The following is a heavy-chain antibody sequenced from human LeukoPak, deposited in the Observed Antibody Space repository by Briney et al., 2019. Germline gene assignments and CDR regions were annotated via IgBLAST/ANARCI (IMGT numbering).Heavy chain of an antibody. CDR1: GYTFTGYY. J-gene: IGHJ4*02. Sequence: GASVKVSCKASGYTFTGYYMHWVRQAPGQGLEWMGWINPNSGGTNYAQKVQGWVTMTRDTSISTAYMELSRLRSDDTAVYYCARDPHYDILTGRTDPYYFDYWGQGTLVTVSS. CDR2: INPNSGGT. CDR3: ARDPHYDILTGRTDPYYFDY. V-gene: IGHV1-2*04. D-gene: IGHD3-9*01.